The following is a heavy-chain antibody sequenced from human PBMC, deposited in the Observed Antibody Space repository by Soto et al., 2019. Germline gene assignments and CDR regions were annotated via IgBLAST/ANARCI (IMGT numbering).Heavy chain of an antibody. CDR2: ISYDGSNK. J-gene: IGHJ3*02. V-gene: IGHV3-30-3*01. CDR1: GFTFSSYA. Sequence: GSLRLSCAASGFTFSSYAMHWVRQAPGKGLEWVAVISYDGSNKYYADSVKGRYTISRDNSKNTLYLQMNSLRAEDTAVYYCARDYYDSSGYYPGAFDIWGQGTMVTVSS. CDR3: ARDYYDSSGYYPGAFDI. D-gene: IGHD3-22*01.